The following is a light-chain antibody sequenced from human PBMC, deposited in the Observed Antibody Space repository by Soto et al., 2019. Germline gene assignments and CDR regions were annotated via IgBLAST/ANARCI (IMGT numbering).Light chain of an antibody. CDR2: KVS. J-gene: IGKJ2*03. V-gene: IGKV2-30*01. Sequence: DVVMTQSPLSLPVTLGQPASISCRSSQSLVYSDGNTYLSWFQQRPGQSPRRLIYKVSNRDSGVPGRFNGRGSGTEFTLEISRLEAEDVGVYYCMQGTHPYSFGQGTKLEIK. CDR1: QSLVYSDGNTY. CDR3: MQGTHPYS.